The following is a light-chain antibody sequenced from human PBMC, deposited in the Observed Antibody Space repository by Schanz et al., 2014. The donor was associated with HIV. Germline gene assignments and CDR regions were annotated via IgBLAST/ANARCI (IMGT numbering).Light chain of an antibody. V-gene: IGLV1-40*01. J-gene: IGLJ2*01. CDR2: DTN. CDR1: TSNIGTGFH. CDR3: AAWDVNLNGPV. Sequence: QSVLTQPPSVSGAPGQRVTISCTGGTSNIGTGFHVHWYQQVPGAAPKLLIFDTNNRPSGVPDRFSASKTGTSATLAISGLRSEDEADYYCAAWDVNLNGPVFGGGAKLTVL.